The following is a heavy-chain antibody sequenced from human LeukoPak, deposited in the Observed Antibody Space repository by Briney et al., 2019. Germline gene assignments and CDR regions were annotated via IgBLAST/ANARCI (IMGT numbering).Heavy chain of an antibody. D-gene: IGHD3-10*01. Sequence: PSETLSLTSTVSGGSISSYYWTWIRQPPGKGLEWIGYIYNSESTNYNPSLKSRVTISVDTSKNQFSLKLSSVTAADTAVYYCARVPFERGAPLDAFDIWGQGTMVTVSS. J-gene: IGHJ3*02. V-gene: IGHV4-59*08. CDR1: GGSISSYY. CDR2: IYNSEST. CDR3: ARVPFERGAPLDAFDI.